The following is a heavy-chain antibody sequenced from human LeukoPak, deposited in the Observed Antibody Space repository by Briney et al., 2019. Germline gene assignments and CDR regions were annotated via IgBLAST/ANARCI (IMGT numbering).Heavy chain of an antibody. V-gene: IGHV3-73*01. CDR3: TTSPLYFDH. CDR2: IRSKASNYAT. J-gene: IGHJ4*02. CDR1: GFTFSGSV. Sequence: GGSLRLSCAASGFTFSGSVIHWVRQASGKGLEWVGRIRSKASNYATVYSASVKGRFTISRVDSKNTAYLQMNSLKTEDTAVYYCTTSPLYFDHWGQGTLVTVSS.